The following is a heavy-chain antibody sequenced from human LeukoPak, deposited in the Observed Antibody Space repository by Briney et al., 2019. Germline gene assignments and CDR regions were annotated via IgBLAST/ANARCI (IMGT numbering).Heavy chain of an antibody. CDR1: GFTFSSYA. J-gene: IGHJ4*02. D-gene: IGHD3-10*01. V-gene: IGHV3-23*01. CDR3: AKDPASFYYGSGSFEYYFDY. Sequence: GGSLRLSCAASGFTFSSYAMSWVRQAPGKGLEWVSAISGSGGSTNYVDSVKGRFTISRDDSKDTLYLQMNSLRAEDTAVYYCAKDPASFYYGSGSFEYYFDYWGQGTLVTVSS. CDR2: ISGSGGST.